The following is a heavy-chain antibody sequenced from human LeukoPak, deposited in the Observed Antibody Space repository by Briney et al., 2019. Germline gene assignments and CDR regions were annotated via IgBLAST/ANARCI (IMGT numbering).Heavy chain of an antibody. CDR1: GFTFGKYW. V-gene: IGHV3-7*01. CDR2: IKQDGSAK. J-gene: IGHJ4*02. Sequence: GGSLRLSCVASGFTFGKYWMAWVRQAPGKGLEWVANIKQDGSAKTYVDSVKGRFTISRDNAKNSLYLQMNSLRAEDTAVYYCARHYYDGSAYYFDCWGQGTLVTVSS. CDR3: ARHYYDGSAYYFDC. D-gene: IGHD3-22*01.